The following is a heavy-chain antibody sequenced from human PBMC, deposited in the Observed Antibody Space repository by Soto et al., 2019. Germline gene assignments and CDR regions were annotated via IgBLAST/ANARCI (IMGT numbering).Heavy chain of an antibody. D-gene: IGHD2-8*02. V-gene: IGHV4-4*07. Sequence: SETLSLSCTVSGASITGSSYWSWIRQPAGKGLEWIGRFSLSGTTSYNPSLRSRVTMSADVFKNQFSLRLTSVTAADTALYYCARGMTPPGAPAWYYFDSWGQGTLVTVS. CDR2: FSLSGTT. J-gene: IGHJ4*02. CDR1: GASITGSSY. CDR3: ARGMTPPGAPAWYYFDS.